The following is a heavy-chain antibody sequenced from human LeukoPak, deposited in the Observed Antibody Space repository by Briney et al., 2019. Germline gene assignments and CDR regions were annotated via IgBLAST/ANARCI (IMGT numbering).Heavy chain of an antibody. J-gene: IGHJ4*02. Sequence: GGSLRLSCAASGFTFSSYAMSWVRQAPEKGLEWVSGISTGGTSTYYAESVKGRFTISRDNSKNTLYLQMNSLRAEDTAVYYCAKRKYCSSTTCYGFDYWGQGALVTVSS. CDR3: AKRKYCSSTTCYGFDY. V-gene: IGHV3-23*01. CDR2: ISTGGTST. D-gene: IGHD2-2*01. CDR1: GFTFSSYA.